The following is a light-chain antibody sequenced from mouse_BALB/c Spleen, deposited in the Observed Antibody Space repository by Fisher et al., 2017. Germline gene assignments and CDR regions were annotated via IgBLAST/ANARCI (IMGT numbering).Light chain of an antibody. CDR3: HQYHRSPWT. J-gene: IGKJ1*01. Sequence: DIVLTQTPAIMSASPGEKVTMTCRASSSVSSSYLHWYQQKSGASPKLWIYSTSNLASGVPARFSGSGSGTSYSLTISSMEAEDAATYYCHQYHRSPWTFGGGTKLEIK. V-gene: IGKV4-57-1*01. CDR2: STS. CDR1: SSVSSSY.